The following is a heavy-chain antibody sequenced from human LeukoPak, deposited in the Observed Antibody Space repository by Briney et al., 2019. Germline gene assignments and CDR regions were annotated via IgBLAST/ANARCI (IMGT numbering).Heavy chain of an antibody. D-gene: IGHD3-3*01. CDR2: IYYSGGT. CDR3: ARSYYDFWSGYPLHDAFDI. V-gene: IGHV4-59*01. CDR1: GGSISSYY. J-gene: IGHJ3*02. Sequence: SETLSLTCTVSGGSISSYYWSWIRQPPGKGLEWIGYIYYSGGTNYNPSLKSRVTISVDTSKNQFSLKLSSVTAADTAVYYCARSYYDFWSGYPLHDAFDIWGQGTMVTVSS.